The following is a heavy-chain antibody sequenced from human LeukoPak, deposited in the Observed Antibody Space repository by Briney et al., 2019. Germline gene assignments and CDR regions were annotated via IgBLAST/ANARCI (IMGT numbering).Heavy chain of an antibody. D-gene: IGHD2-2*01. CDR2: TAYDGSTQ. Sequence: GGSLRLSCEASGFTFSSYAMPWVRQASGKGLEWVAVTAYDGSTQHSADSEKGRFTVSRDNSKNTLYLHLNSLRAEDTAVYYCARDPEDCSGISCAGFYYYGMDVWGQGTTVTVSS. V-gene: IGHV3-30-3*01. J-gene: IGHJ6*02. CDR1: GFTFSSYA. CDR3: ARDPEDCSGISCAGFYYYGMDV.